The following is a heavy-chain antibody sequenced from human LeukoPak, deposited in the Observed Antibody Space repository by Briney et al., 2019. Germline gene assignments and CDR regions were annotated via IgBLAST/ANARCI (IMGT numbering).Heavy chain of an antibody. CDR2: ISSNGGHK. Sequence: PGGSLRLSCAASGLTLSRFAMHWVRPAPGTGLEGVADISSNGGHKYYADSVRGRFTISRDISENTLYLQMNSLRAEDTAVYYCATEKESGYGAFDIWGQGTMVTVSS. D-gene: IGHD5-12*01. V-gene: IGHV3-30*04. CDR3: ATEKESGYGAFDI. J-gene: IGHJ3*02. CDR1: GLTLSRFA.